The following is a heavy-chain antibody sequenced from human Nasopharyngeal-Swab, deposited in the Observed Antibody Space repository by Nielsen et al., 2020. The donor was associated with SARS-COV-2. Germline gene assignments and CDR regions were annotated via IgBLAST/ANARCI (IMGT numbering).Heavy chain of an antibody. CDR1: GASIAYSTFY. CDR2: IYYNGNT. D-gene: IGHD6-13*01. V-gene: IGHV4-39*01. CDR3: VSSSSWYYFDY. Sequence: SETLSLTCTVSGASIAYSTFYWGWIRQPPGKGLEWIGIIYYNGNTYQNPSLKSRLTISVDKSKNQFSLQLSSVTAADTAVYYCVSSSSWYYFDYWAQGTQVTVSS. J-gene: IGHJ4*02.